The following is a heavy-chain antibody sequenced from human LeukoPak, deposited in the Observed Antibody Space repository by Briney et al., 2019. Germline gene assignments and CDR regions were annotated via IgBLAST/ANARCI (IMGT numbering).Heavy chain of an antibody. V-gene: IGHV4-34*01. CDR3: ASPPWGEARGK. CDR1: GGSFSAYY. J-gene: IGHJ4*02. D-gene: IGHD7-27*01. Sequence: SETLSLTCAVYGGSFSAYYWSWTRQPPGKGLEWIGEINHRGNTNYNPSLKSRVTISEDTSKNQFSLKLSSVTAADTAVYYCASPPWGEARGKWGQGTLVTVSS. CDR2: INHRGNT.